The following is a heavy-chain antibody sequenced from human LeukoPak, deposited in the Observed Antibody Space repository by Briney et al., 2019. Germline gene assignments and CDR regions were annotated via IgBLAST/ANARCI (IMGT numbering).Heavy chain of an antibody. CDR3: ASGDSSWWGYYFDY. V-gene: IGHV4-39*01. CDR1: GGSISSSSYY. CDR2: IYYSGST. J-gene: IGHJ4*02. D-gene: IGHD6-13*01. Sequence: SETLSLTCTVSGGSISSSSYYWGWIRQPPGKGLEWIGSIYYSGSTYYNPSLKSRVAISVDTSKNQFSLKLSSVTAADTAVYYCASGDSSWWGYYFDYWGQGTLVTVSS.